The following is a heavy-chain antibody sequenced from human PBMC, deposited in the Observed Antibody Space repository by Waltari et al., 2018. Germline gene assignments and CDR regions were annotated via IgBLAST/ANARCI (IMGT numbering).Heavy chain of an antibody. CDR1: GFTFSRYW. CDR2: INYDGSQK. CDR3: AKSRGFEY. J-gene: IGHJ4*02. D-gene: IGHD2-2*01. V-gene: IGHV3-7*01. Sequence: EVQLVESGGDLVQPGGSLRLSCAASGFTFSRYWMSWVRQTPGKGLEWLANINYDGSQKYYADSVKGRFTTSRDNAKNSVYLQMHSLRVEDTAMYYCAKSRGFEYWGQGALVTVSS.